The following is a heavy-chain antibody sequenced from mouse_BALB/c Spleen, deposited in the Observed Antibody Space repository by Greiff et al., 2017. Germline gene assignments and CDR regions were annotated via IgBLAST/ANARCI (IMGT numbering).Heavy chain of an antibody. CDR3: ARRLSRYAMDY. CDR1: GYTFSSYW. J-gene: IGHJ4*01. D-gene: IGHD1-2*01. Sequence: VQLQESGAELMKPGASVKISCKATGYTFSSYWIEWVKQRPGHGLEWIGEILPGSGSTNYNEKFKGKATFTADTSSNTAYMQLSSLTSEDSAVYYCARRLSRYAMDYWGQGTSVTVSS. CDR2: ILPGSGST. V-gene: IGHV1-9*01.